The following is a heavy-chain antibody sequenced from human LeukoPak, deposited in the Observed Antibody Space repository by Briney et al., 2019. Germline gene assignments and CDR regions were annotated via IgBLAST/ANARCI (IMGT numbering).Heavy chain of an antibody. CDR3: TRGVGQQLIPPDY. D-gene: IGHD6-13*01. Sequence: GRSLRLSCAASGFTVSSNYMSWVRQAPGKGLEWVGFIRSKTYGGTTGYAASVKDTFTIPRDDSKSVVYLQMNSLKTEDTAFYYCTRGVGQQLIPPDYWGQGTLVTVSS. CDR2: IRSKTYGGTT. CDR1: GFTVSSNY. J-gene: IGHJ4*02. V-gene: IGHV3-49*04.